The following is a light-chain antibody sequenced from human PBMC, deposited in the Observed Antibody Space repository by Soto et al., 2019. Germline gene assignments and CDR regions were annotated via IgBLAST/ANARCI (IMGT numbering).Light chain of an antibody. J-gene: IGKJ4*01. CDR2: AAS. CDR1: QSIDNY. CDR3: QQLSRYPLT. Sequence: DIQMTQSPSSLSASVGDRVNITCRTSQSIDNYMNWYQQKPGKAPKLLMYAASTLQSGVPSRFSGSGSETEFSLTIRALQPEDFATYYCQQLSRYPLTFGGGTKV. V-gene: IGKV1-39*01.